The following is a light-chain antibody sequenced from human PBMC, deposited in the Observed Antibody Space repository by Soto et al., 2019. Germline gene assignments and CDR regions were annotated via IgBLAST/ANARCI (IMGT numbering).Light chain of an antibody. Sequence: DIQMTQSPSSLSASVGDRVTITCRASQSISSYLNWYQQKPGKAPNLLIYAASSLQSGVPSRFSCSGSGTDFTLTISSLQPEDFATYYCQQRYSSSWTFGQGTTVEIK. V-gene: IGKV1-39*01. CDR1: QSISSY. J-gene: IGKJ1*01. CDR2: AAS. CDR3: QQRYSSSWT.